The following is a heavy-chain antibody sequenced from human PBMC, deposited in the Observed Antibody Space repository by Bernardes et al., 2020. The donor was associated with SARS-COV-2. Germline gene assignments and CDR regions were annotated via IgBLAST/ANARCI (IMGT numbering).Heavy chain of an antibody. V-gene: IGHV3-11*01. D-gene: IGHD3-22*01. CDR3: AREASFYYDSGAFRF. CDR2: ISSSGNAK. J-gene: IGHJ4*02. CDR1: GFTFGDYY. Sequence: GGSLRLSCAASGFTFGDYYMNWIRQAPGQGLEWVSDISSSGNAKYYADSVKGRFVVSRDNAQNTLYLDMNSLGADDTAVYYCAREASFYYDSGAFRFWGQGTLVTVSS.